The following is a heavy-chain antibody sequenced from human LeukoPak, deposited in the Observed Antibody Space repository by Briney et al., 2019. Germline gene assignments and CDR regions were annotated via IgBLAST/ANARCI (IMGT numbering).Heavy chain of an antibody. J-gene: IGHJ5*02. Sequence: GGSLRLSCAASIFTFNNYAMNWVRQAPGKGLKWVSSISGSGDSTYYADSVKGRFTISRDNSKNTVYLQMNSLRAEDTAVYYCARDLGYYDSSGYYPQTWGQGTLVTVSS. V-gene: IGHV3-23*01. CDR1: IFTFNNYA. CDR2: ISGSGDST. CDR3: ARDLGYYDSSGYYPQT. D-gene: IGHD3-22*01.